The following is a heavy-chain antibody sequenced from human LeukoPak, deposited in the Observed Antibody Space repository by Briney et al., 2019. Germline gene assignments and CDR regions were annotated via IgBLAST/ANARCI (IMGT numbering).Heavy chain of an antibody. D-gene: IGHD5-18*01. CDR1: GFTFSSYW. CDR3: AKDNSKIQPFDY. V-gene: IGHV3-74*01. Sequence: GGSLRLSCVASGFTFSSYWMHWVRQDPRKGLVWVSRINGDGRNINYADSVKGRLTISRDNSKNTLYLQISSLRAEDTAVYYCAKDNSKIQPFDYWGQGTLVTVSS. CDR2: INGDGRNI. J-gene: IGHJ4*02.